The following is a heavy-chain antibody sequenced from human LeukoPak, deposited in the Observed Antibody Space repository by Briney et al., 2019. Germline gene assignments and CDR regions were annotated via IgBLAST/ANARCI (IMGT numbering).Heavy chain of an antibody. V-gene: IGHV4-39*01. CDR1: GGSITSTSYY. Sequence: PSETLSLTCTVSGGSITSTSYYWGWIRQSPGRGLEWIGSIYNNGNAHYNPSLKSRVTISVDTPKNQFSLKLSSVTAADTAVYYCARRLKYSSSSRWGLYFDYWGQGTLVTVSS. J-gene: IGHJ4*02. CDR2: IYNNGNA. CDR3: ARRLKYSSSSRWGLYFDY. D-gene: IGHD6-6*01.